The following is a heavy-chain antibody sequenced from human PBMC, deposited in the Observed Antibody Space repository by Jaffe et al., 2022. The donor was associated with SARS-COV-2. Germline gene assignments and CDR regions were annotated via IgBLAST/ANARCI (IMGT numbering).Heavy chain of an antibody. V-gene: IGHV5-51*01. CDR2: IYPGDSDA. Sequence: EVQLVQSGAEVKKPGESLKISCKASGYMFAGSWIAWVRQMPGKGLEWMGNIYPGDSDARYSPSFQGQVTMSVDKTISTASLQWSSLKASDSAMYFCARLLWQNVGRSFDYWGQGTLVTVSS. CDR1: GYMFAGSW. D-gene: IGHD2-15*01. CDR3: ARLLWQNVGRSFDY. J-gene: IGHJ4*02.